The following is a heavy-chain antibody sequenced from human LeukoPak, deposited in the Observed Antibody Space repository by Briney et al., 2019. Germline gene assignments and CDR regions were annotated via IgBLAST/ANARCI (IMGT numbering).Heavy chain of an antibody. J-gene: IGHJ4*02. Sequence: GGSLRLSCAASGFTFSNAWMSWVRQAPGKGLEWVGRIKSKTDGGTTDYAAPVKGRFTISRDDSKNTLYLQMNSLKTEDTAIYYCTTGRQWELYFDYWGQGTLVTVSS. CDR1: GFTFSNAW. CDR3: TTGRQWELYFDY. CDR2: IKSKTDGGTT. V-gene: IGHV3-15*01. D-gene: IGHD1-26*01.